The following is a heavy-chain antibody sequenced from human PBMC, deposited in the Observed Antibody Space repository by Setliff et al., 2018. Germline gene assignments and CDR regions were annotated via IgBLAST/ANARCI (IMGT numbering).Heavy chain of an antibody. D-gene: IGHD3-16*01. Sequence: SETLSLTCAVSGASINSGTYYWSWVRQPAGKGLEWIGRIYSNENTNYNPSLKSRVTMSIDTSKNQLSLKLSSVTAADTAVYYCARSMIQRNYYCGLDVWGQGTTVTV. J-gene: IGHJ6*02. CDR3: ARSMIQRNYYCGLDV. CDR2: IYSNENT. V-gene: IGHV4-61*02. CDR1: GASINSGTYY.